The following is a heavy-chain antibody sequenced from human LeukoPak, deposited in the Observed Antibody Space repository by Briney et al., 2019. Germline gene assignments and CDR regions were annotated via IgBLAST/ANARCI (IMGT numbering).Heavy chain of an antibody. CDR2: IYYSGST. J-gene: IGHJ3*02. D-gene: IGHD1-26*01. CDR3: ARLPNSGSYLGHLDI. CDR1: GGSISSNSYY. V-gene: IGHV4-39*01. Sequence: SETLSLTCTVSGGSISSNSYYWGWIRQPPGKGLDWIGSIYYSGSTYYNPSLKSRVTISVDTSKNQLSLKLSSVTAADTAMYYCARLPNSGSYLGHLDIWGQGTMVTVSS.